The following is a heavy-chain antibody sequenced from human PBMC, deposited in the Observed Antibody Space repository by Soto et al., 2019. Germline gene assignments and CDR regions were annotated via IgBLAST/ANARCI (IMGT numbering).Heavy chain of an antibody. J-gene: IGHJ6*02. CDR1: GYTFTSYD. Sequence: QVQLVQSGAEVKKPGASVKVSCKASGYTFTSYDINWVRQATGQGLEWMGWMNTNSGNTGYAQKFQGRVTMTRNTSISTAYMELSSLRSEDTAVYYGARERTGTTSMDVWGQGTTVTVSS. V-gene: IGHV1-8*01. D-gene: IGHD1-1*01. CDR3: ARERTGTTSMDV. CDR2: MNTNSGNT.